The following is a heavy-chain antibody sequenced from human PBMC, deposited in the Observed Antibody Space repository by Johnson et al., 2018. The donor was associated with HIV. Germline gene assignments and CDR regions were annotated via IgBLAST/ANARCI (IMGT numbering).Heavy chain of an antibody. V-gene: IGHV3-15*01. Sequence: MQLVESGGGLVKPGGSLRLSCAASGFTFSNAWMSWVRQAPGKGLEWVGRIKSKTDGGTTDYVAHVQCRFTISRDDSKHTLYLQMTSLKTEDTAVYYCTTPGYDTEDAFDIWGQGTMVTVSS. CDR3: TTPGYDTEDAFDI. CDR1: GFTFSNAW. J-gene: IGHJ3*02. CDR2: IKSKTDGGTT. D-gene: IGHD3-9*01.